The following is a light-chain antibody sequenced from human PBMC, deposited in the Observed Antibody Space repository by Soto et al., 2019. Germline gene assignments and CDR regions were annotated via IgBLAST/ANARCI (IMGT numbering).Light chain of an antibody. CDR3: QQYNNWPPYT. CDR1: QDISSN. CDR2: DAS. V-gene: IGKV3-15*01. Sequence: EIVMTQSPATLSVTPGERATLSCRSSQDISSNLAWYQQKPGQAPRLLIYDASTRATGIPARFSGSGSETEFTLTLSSLQSADFAVYYCQQYNNWPPYTFVQGTKLEIK. J-gene: IGKJ2*01.